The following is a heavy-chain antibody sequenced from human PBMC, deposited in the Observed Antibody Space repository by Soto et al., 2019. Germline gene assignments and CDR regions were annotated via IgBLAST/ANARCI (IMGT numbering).Heavy chain of an antibody. J-gene: IGHJ4*02. CDR2: ISANGLIT. V-gene: IGHV3-23*01. CDR3: SRGLTEFGTLTHDY. Sequence: GGSLRLSCTASGFTFSTHAMSWVRQAPGKGLEWVAAISANGLITYHADSVQGRLTISRDNSKNTVYMQMNSLRAEDTALYYCSRGLTEFGTLTHDYWGQGTLVTVSS. D-gene: IGHD3-10*01. CDR1: GFTFSTHA.